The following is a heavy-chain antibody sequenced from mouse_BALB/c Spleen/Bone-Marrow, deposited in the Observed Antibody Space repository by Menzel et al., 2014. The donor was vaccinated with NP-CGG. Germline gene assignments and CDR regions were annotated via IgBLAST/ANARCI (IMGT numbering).Heavy chain of an antibody. CDR1: GFTFSSYA. D-gene: IGHD2-4*01. V-gene: IGHV5-9-1*01. CDR2: ISSGGSYT. J-gene: IGHJ1*01. CDR3: ARVITWYFDV. Sequence: EVKLMESGGGLVKPGGSLKLSCAASGFTFSSYAMSWVRQTPEKRLEWVVTISSGGSYTYYPDSVKGRFTISRDNAKNTLYLQMSSLRSEDTAMYYCARVITWYFDVWGAGTTVTVSS.